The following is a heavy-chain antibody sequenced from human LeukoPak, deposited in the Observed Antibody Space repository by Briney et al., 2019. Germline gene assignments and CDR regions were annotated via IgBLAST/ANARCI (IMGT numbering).Heavy chain of an antibody. CDR1: GGTFSSYA. V-gene: IGHV1-2*02. D-gene: IGHD3-10*01. CDR3: ARDYYGSGTYYGASDI. CDR2: INPNSGGS. J-gene: IGHJ3*02. Sequence: EASVKVSCKASGGTFSSYAISWVRQAPGQGLEWMGWINPNSGGSGCAQKFQGRVTMTRDTSISTAYMELISLTSDDTAVYFCARDYYGSGTYYGASDIWGQGTLVIVSP.